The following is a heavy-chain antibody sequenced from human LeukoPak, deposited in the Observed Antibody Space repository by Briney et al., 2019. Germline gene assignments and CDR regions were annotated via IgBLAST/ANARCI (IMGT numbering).Heavy chain of an antibody. CDR2: IYSGGST. J-gene: IGHJ4*02. CDR3: ARDVGDYYDSSGYYYPLGY. V-gene: IGHV3-66*01. CDR1: GFTVSSNY. D-gene: IGHD3-22*01. Sequence: QPGGSLRLSCAASGFTVSSNYMSWVRQAPGKGLEWVSVIYSGGSTYYADSVKGRFTISRDNSKNTLYLQMNSLRAEDTAVYYCARDVGDYYDSSGYYYPLGYWGQGTLVTVSS.